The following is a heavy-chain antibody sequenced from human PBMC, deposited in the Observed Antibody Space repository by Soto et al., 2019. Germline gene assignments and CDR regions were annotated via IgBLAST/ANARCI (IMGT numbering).Heavy chain of an antibody. CDR1: GGSITSYY. Sequence: QVQLQESGPGLVKPSETLSLACTVSGGSITSYYWSWIRQPPGKGLEWIGHIYYSASTNYNPALKSRVTISVDTSKNQFSLRLISVTGADTAVYYCAKVGSGWTGGTDYWGQGTLVTVSS. CDR2: IYYSAST. D-gene: IGHD6-19*01. CDR3: AKVGSGWTGGTDY. V-gene: IGHV4-59*01. J-gene: IGHJ4*02.